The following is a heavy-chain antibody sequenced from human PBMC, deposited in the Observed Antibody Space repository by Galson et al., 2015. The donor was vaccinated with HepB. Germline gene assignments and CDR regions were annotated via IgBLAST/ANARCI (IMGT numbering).Heavy chain of an antibody. D-gene: IGHD2-15*01. J-gene: IGHJ3*02. CDR3: ARYCSGGSCPRRNAFDI. Sequence: SVKVSCKASGGTFSSYAISWVRQAPGQGLEWMGEIIPIFGIANYAQKFQGRVTITADKSTSTAYMELSSLRSEDTAVYYCARYCSGGSCPRRNAFDIWGQGTMVTVSS. CDR1: GGTFSSYA. V-gene: IGHV1-69*10. CDR2: IIPIFGIA.